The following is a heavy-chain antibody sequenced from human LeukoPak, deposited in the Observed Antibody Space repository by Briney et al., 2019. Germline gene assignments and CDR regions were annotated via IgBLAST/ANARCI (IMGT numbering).Heavy chain of an antibody. Sequence: GGSLRLSCAASGFTSSSYAMSCVRQAPGKGLEWVSAICGRGGSTYYADSVKGRFTISRDNSKNTLYLQMNSLRAEDTAVYYCAYVGIAVAGTRNLYDAFDIWGQGTMVTVSS. D-gene: IGHD6-19*01. J-gene: IGHJ3*02. CDR3: AYVGIAVAGTRNLYDAFDI. CDR1: GFTSSSYA. CDR2: ICGRGGST. V-gene: IGHV3-23*01.